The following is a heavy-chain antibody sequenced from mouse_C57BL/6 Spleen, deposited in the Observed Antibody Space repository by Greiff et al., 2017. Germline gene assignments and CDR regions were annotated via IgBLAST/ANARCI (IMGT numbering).Heavy chain of an antibody. Sequence: VQLVESGTELVKPGASVKLSCKASGYTFTSYWMHWVKQRPGQGLEWIGNINPSNGGTNYNEKFKSKATLTVDKSSSTAYMQLSSLTSEDSAVYYCARSPRYGNYYFDYWGQGTTLTVSS. V-gene: IGHV1-53*01. D-gene: IGHD2-1*01. CDR1: GYTFTSYW. CDR2: INPSNGGT. J-gene: IGHJ2*01. CDR3: ARSPRYGNYYFDY.